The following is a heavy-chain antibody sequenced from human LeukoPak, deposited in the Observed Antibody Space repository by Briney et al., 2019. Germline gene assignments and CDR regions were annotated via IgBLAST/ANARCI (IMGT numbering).Heavy chain of an antibody. CDR3: ARADGGYHS. D-gene: IGHD5-12*01. V-gene: IGHV1-46*01. CDR2: INPSGGST. CDR1: GYTFTSYY. Sequence: ASVKVSCKASGYTFTSYYTHWVRQAPGQGLEWMGIINPSGGSTSYAQNFQDRVTITRDTSASTVYVELSSLTSEDTAMYYCARADGGYHSWGQGTLVTVSS. J-gene: IGHJ4*02.